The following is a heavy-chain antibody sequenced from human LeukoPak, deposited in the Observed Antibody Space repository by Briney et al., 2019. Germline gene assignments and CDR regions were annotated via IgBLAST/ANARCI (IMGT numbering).Heavy chain of an antibody. CDR3: SRDRGLHAFDI. CDR1: GYTFTGYY. J-gene: IGHJ3*02. Sequence: ASVKVSCKASGYTFTGYYMHWVRQAPGQGLEWMGWINPNSGGTNYAQKFQGRVTMTRDTSISTAYMELSSLRSEDTAVYYCSRDRGLHAFDIWGQGTMVTVSS. D-gene: IGHD3-10*01. V-gene: IGHV1-2*02. CDR2: INPNSGGT.